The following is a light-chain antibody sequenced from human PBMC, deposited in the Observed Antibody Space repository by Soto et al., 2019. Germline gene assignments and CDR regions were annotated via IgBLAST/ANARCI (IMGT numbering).Light chain of an antibody. Sequence: DIPMTQSPSTLSASVGDRVTITCRASQSISSWLAWYQQKPGKAPKLLIYKASSLESGVPSRFSGSGSGTEFTLTISSLQADDFATYYCQQYDKYWTFGQGTKVEIK. CDR2: KAS. CDR3: QQYDKYWT. V-gene: IGKV1-5*03. J-gene: IGKJ1*01. CDR1: QSISSW.